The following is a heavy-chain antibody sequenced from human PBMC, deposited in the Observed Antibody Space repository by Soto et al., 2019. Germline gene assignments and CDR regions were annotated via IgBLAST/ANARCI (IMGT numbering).Heavy chain of an antibody. CDR2: FYYSGSA. CDR3: ARGHITMVRGAANWFDP. D-gene: IGHD3-10*01. J-gene: IGHJ5*02. Sequence: SETLSLTCAVSGGSISSSVYYWSWIRQPPGKGLEWIGYFYYSGSAYYSPSLKSRVTISLDTSKNQFSLKLSSVTAADTAVYYCARGHITMVRGAANWFDPWGQGTLVTVSS. V-gene: IGHV4-30-4*01. CDR1: GGSISSSVYY.